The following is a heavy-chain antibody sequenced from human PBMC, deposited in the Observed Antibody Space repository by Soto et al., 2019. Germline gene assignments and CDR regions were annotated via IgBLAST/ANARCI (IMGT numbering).Heavy chain of an antibody. D-gene: IGHD1-1*01. V-gene: IGHV1-46*03. Sequence: QVQLVQSGAEVKKPGASVKVSCKASGYTFTSYYMHWVRQAPGQGLEWMGIINPSGGSTNYAQKFQGRVTMTXDXSXSXXYMELSSLRSEDTAVYYCARGYPPRDQVWNLPGAHWGQGTLVTVSS. CDR3: ARGYPPRDQVWNLPGAH. CDR1: GYTFTSYY. CDR2: INPSGGST. J-gene: IGHJ4*02.